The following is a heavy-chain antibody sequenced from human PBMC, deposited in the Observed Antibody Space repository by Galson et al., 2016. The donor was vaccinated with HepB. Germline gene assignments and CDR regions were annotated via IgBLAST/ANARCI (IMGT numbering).Heavy chain of an antibody. Sequence: SLRLSCAASGFIFSTHDMLWVRQVTGKGLEWVSGIETAGDTYYADSVKGRFTISRENGKNSVYLQMDSLSAGDTAVYYCARGKSLWTMPWNYGLDVWGKGTTVTVSS. J-gene: IGHJ6*04. V-gene: IGHV3-13*01. CDR1: GFIFSTHD. CDR2: IETAGDT. D-gene: IGHD2-2*01. CDR3: ARGKSLWTMPWNYGLDV.